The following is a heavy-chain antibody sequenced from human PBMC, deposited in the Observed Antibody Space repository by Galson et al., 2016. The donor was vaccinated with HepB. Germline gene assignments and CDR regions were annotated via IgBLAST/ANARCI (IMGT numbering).Heavy chain of an antibody. J-gene: IGHJ5*01. D-gene: IGHD6-19*01. CDR1: GFRFSNYW. Sequence: SLRLSCAASGFRFSNYWMHWVRQAPGRGLAWVSRINNDGSTTDYADSVKGRFIISRDNAKNTLYLQMKSLRAEDTAVYYCARDEWLVPDSWGQGTLVTVSS. V-gene: IGHV3-74*01. CDR3: ARDEWLVPDS. CDR2: INNDGSTT.